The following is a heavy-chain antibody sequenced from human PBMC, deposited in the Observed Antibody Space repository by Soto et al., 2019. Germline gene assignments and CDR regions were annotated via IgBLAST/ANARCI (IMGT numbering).Heavy chain of an antibody. Sequence: GASVKVSCKASGHTFTGYYMHWVRQAPGQGLEWMGWINPNSGGTNYAQKFQGWVTMTRDTSISTAYMELSRLRSDDTAVYYCARGNYYDFWSGYYNGVATHYGMDVWGQGTTVTV. V-gene: IGHV1-2*04. J-gene: IGHJ6*02. CDR2: INPNSGGT. D-gene: IGHD3-3*01. CDR3: ARGNYYDFWSGYYNGVATHYGMDV. CDR1: GHTFTGYY.